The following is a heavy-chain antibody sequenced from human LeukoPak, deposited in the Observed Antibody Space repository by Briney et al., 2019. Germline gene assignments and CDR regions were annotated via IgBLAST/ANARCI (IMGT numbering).Heavy chain of an antibody. D-gene: IGHD5/OR15-5a*01. Sequence: GRSLRLSCAASGFTFSNYGMHWVRQAPGKGLEWVAVLSYDGRNKYYADSVKGRFTISRDNSKNTMYLQMNSLRAEDTAVYYCAGTSSVVDAFDIWGQGTMVTVSS. V-gene: IGHV3-30*03. CDR3: AGTSSVVDAFDI. J-gene: IGHJ3*02. CDR2: LSYDGRNK. CDR1: GFTFSNYG.